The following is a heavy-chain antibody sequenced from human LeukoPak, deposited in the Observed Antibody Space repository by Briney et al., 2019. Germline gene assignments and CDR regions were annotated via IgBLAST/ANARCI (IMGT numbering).Heavy chain of an antibody. CDR1: GGSFSGYY. Sequence: PSETLPLTCAVYGGSFSGYYWSWIRQPPGKGLEWIGEINHSGSTNYNPSLKSRVTISVDTSKNQFSLKPSSVTAADTAVYYCARVSNYYYGMDVWGQGTTVTVSS. CDR2: INHSGST. J-gene: IGHJ6*02. V-gene: IGHV4-34*01. CDR3: ARVSNYYYGMDV.